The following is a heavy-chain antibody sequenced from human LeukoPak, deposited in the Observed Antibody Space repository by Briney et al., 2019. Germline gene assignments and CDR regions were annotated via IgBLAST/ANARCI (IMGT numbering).Heavy chain of an antibody. CDR3: ARSRAVAGKRYYFDY. CDR2: ISSSSSYI. V-gene: IGHV3-21*01. Sequence: GGSLRLSCAASGFTFSSYSMNWVRQAPGKGLEWVSSISSSSSYIYYADSVKGRFTISRDNAKNSLYPQMNSLRAEDTAVYYCARSRAVAGKRYYFDYWGQGTLVTVSS. D-gene: IGHD6-19*01. J-gene: IGHJ4*02. CDR1: GFTFSSYS.